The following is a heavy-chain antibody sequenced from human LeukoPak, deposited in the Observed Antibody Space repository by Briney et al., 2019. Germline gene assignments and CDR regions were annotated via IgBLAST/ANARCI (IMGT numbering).Heavy chain of an antibody. D-gene: IGHD1-26*01. CDR1: GFTFSNYG. CDR3: ARVRWELEPPDY. Sequence: GRSLRLSCAASGFTFSNYGMHWVRQAPAKGLEWVAVIWYDGSNKYYADSVKGRFTISRDNSKNTLYLQMTSLRAEDTAVYYCARVRWELEPPDYWGQGTLVTVSS. CDR2: IWYDGSNK. V-gene: IGHV3-33*01. J-gene: IGHJ4*02.